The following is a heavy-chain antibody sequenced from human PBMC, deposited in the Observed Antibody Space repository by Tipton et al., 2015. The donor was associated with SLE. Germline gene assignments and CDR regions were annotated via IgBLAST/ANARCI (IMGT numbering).Heavy chain of an antibody. D-gene: IGHD3-10*01. CDR1: GYSISSGYY. Sequence: TLSLTCAVSGYSISSGYYWGWIRQPPGKGLEWIGNIYHSGSPSYNPSLKSRVTISVDTSKNQFSLKLSSVTAADTAVYYCARLERFGESKVTWGQGTLVTVSS. CDR2: IYHSGSP. CDR3: ARLERFGESKVT. J-gene: IGHJ5*02. V-gene: IGHV4-38-2*01.